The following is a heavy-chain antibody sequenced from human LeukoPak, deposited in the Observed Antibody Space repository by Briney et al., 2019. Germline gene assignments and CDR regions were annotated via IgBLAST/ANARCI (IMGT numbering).Heavy chain of an antibody. CDR1: GFTFSRYW. Sequence: TGGSLRLSCAASGFTFSRYWMSWVRQAPGKGLEWVSNIKQDGSEKYYVDSVKGRFTISRDNAKNSLYLQMNSLRAEDTAVYYCARLYSVGLEYYFDYWGQGTLVTVSS. CDR3: ARLYSVGLEYYFDY. J-gene: IGHJ4*02. V-gene: IGHV3-7*01. D-gene: IGHD1-26*01. CDR2: IKQDGSEK.